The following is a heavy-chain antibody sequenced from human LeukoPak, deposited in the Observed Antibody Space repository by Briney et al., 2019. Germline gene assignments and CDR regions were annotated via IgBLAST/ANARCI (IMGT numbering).Heavy chain of an antibody. D-gene: IGHD3-10*01. Sequence: GGSLRLSCAASGFTFSSYAMHWVRQAPGKGLEGVAVISYDGSNKYYADSVKGRFTISRDNPKNTLYLQMNSLRAEDTAVYYCARDKVPSYYGSGSPGAYYGMDVWGKGTTVTVSS. CDR3: ARDKVPSYYGSGSPGAYYGMDV. CDR1: GFTFSSYA. CDR2: ISYDGSNK. V-gene: IGHV3-30*04. J-gene: IGHJ6*04.